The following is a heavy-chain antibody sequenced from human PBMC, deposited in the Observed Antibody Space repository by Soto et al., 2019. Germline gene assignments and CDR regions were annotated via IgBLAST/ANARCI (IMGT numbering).Heavy chain of an antibody. Sequence: GGSLRLSCAASGFTVSSNYMSWVRQAPGKGLEWVSVIYSGGSTNYADSVKGRFTISRDHSKNTLYLQMNSPRAEDTAVYYCAREAVGGYYFYFWGKGSLVTVSS. CDR1: GFTVSSNY. CDR3: AREAVGGYYFYF. J-gene: IGHJ4*02. V-gene: IGHV3-53*01. D-gene: IGHD6-19*01. CDR2: IYSGGST.